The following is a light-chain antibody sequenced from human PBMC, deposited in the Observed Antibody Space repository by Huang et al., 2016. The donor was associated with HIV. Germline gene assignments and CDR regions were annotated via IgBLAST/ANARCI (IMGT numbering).Light chain of an antibody. CDR2: GAS. Sequence: EVVMTQSPATLSVSQGERATLSCRASQSVSSNLAWYQQTSGQAPRLLSYGASTRATGIPARFSGSGSGTEFTLTISSLQSEDFAVYYCQQYNNWPWTFGQGTKVEIK. CDR3: QQYNNWPWT. CDR1: QSVSSN. J-gene: IGKJ1*01. V-gene: IGKV3-15*01.